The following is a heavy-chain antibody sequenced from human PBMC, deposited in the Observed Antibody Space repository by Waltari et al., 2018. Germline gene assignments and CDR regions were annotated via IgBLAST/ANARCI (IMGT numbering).Heavy chain of an antibody. CDR2: IIPFLGIA. CDR1: GGTFNSYA. Sequence: QVQLVQSGAAVKKPGSSVKVSCKASGGTFNSYAISWVRQVPGQGLEWMGGIIPFLGIADYAQKFQGRVTITADESTTTAYMDLSSLRSDDTAVYYCARRSNSDYILDYWGQGTLVTVFS. J-gene: IGHJ4*02. D-gene: IGHD4-4*01. CDR3: ARRSNSDYILDY. V-gene: IGHV1-69*12.